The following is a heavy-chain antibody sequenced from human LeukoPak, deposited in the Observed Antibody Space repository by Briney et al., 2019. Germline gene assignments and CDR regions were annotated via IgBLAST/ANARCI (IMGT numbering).Heavy chain of an antibody. Sequence: SVKVSCKASGYTFTSYAMNWVRQAPGQGLEWMGGIIPIFGTANYAQKFQGRVTITADESTSTAYMELSSLRSEDTAVYYCATEPHPYCSSTSCRKFFFDYWGQGTLVTVSS. D-gene: IGHD2-2*01. J-gene: IGHJ4*02. CDR2: IIPIFGTA. V-gene: IGHV1-69*13. CDR3: ATEPHPYCSSTSCRKFFFDY. CDR1: GYTFTSYA.